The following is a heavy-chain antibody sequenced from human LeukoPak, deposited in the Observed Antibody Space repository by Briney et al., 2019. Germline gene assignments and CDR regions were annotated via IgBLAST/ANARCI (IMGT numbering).Heavy chain of an antibody. CDR1: GYTFTSTS. V-gene: IGHV1-18*01. J-gene: IGHJ3*02. Sequence: ASVKVSCKASGYTFTSTSINWVRQAPGQGLEWMAWISPYNGNTKYARKFQGGVTVTTDTSTTTAYMDLRSLRSDDTAVYYCTRDYLTAAGSDAFDIWGQGTMVTVSS. CDR2: ISPYNGNT. D-gene: IGHD6-13*01. CDR3: TRDYLTAAGSDAFDI.